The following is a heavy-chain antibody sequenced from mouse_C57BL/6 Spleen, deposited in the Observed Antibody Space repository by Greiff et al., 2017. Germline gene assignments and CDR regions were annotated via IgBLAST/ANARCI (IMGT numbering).Heavy chain of an antibody. CDR3: SRYGAEYYGSSYGFAY. V-gene: IGHV5-16*01. CDR2: INYDGSST. D-gene: IGHD1-1*01. Sequence: EVKLMESEGGLVQPGSSMKLSCTASGFTFSDYYMAWVRQGPEKCLEWVANINYDGSSTYYLDSFKSRFIISRDNAKNILYLHIISLKSDDTATYYCSRYGAEYYGSSYGFAYWAQGTLVTVSS. CDR1: GFTFSDYY. J-gene: IGHJ3*01.